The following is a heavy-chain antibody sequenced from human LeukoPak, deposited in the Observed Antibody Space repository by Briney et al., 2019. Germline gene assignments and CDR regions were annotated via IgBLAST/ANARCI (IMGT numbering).Heavy chain of an antibody. Sequence: SETLSLTCTVSGYSISSGYYWGWIRQPPGKGLEWIGSIYHSGSTYYNPSLKSRVTISVDTSKNQFSLKLSSVTAADTAVYYCARELGATNDYMDWGQGTLVTVSS. CDR3: ARELGATNDYMD. J-gene: IGHJ4*02. CDR2: IYHSGST. CDR1: GYSISSGYY. V-gene: IGHV4-38-2*02. D-gene: IGHD4-11*01.